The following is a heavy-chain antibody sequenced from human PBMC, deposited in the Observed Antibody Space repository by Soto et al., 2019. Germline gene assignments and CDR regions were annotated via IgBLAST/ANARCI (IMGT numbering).Heavy chain of an antibody. D-gene: IGHD3-22*01. V-gene: IGHV1-69*13. Sequence: ASVKVSCKASGGTFSRNTISWVRQAPGQGLEWMGGIMPIFGSANYAQKFQGRVTITADENTRTVYMELSRLRSEDTAVYYCARQFDSDTTGYYYAYWGQGTLVTVPQ. J-gene: IGHJ4*02. CDR1: GGTFSRNT. CDR2: IMPIFGSA. CDR3: ARQFDSDTTGYYYAY.